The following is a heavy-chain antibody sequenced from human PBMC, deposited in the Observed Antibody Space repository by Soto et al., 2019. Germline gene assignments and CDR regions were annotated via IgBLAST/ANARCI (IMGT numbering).Heavy chain of an antibody. CDR3: ARGSHIVATLY. CDR2: IDVGSANA. Sequence: EASVKVSCKTSGFTFSSSAVHWVRQARGHRLQWIGWIDVGSANANYAQNLQGRVTMTTDTSTSTAYMELRSLRSDDTAVYYCARGSHIVATLYWGQGTLVTVSS. D-gene: IGHD5-12*01. V-gene: IGHV1-58*01. J-gene: IGHJ4*02. CDR1: GFTFSSSA.